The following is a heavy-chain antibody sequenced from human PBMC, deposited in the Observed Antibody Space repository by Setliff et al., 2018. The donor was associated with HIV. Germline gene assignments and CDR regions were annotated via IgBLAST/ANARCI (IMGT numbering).Heavy chain of an antibody. CDR3: ARDDVGYCSGGSCYHLFDTFDI. D-gene: IGHD2-15*01. J-gene: IGHJ3*02. CDR1: GYTFTSYY. Sequence: GASVKVSCKASGYTFTSYYIHWVRQAPGQGLEWMGWISSYNDNTNYALNLQGRVTMTTDTSTSTAYMELRSLRSDDTAVYYCARDDVGYCSGGSCYHLFDTFDIWGQGTVVTVS. CDR2: ISSYNDNT. V-gene: IGHV1-18*04.